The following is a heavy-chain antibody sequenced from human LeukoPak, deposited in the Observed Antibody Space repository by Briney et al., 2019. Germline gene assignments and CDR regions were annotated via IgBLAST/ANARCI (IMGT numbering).Heavy chain of an antibody. D-gene: IGHD4-11*01. CDR1: GFTFSSYD. CDR3: AKEAYSSNCFDL. J-gene: IGHJ5*02. V-gene: IGHV3-23*01. CDR2: ISGSGGST. Sequence: GGSLRLSCAASGFTFSSYDMTWVRQAPGKGLEWVSAISGSGGSTYYAGSVKGRFTISRDNSKNTLYLQMNSLRAEDTAVYFCAKEAYSSNCFDLWGQGALVTVS.